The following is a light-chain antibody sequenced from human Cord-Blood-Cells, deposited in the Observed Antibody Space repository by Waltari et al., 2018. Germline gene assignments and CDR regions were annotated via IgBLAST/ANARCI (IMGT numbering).Light chain of an antibody. CDR1: SSNIGSNY. V-gene: IGLV1-47*01. CDR2: RNN. Sequence: QSVLTQPPSASGTPGQRVTISCSGSSSNIGSNYVSWYQQLPGTAPKLLIYRNNQRPSGVPDRFAGSKSGTSASLAISGLRSEDVADYYCAAWDDSLSVLFGGGTKLTVL. CDR3: AAWDDSLSVL. J-gene: IGLJ2*01.